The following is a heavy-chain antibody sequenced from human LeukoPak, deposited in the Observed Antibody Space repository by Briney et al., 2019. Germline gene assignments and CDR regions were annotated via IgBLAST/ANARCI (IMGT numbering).Heavy chain of an antibody. Sequence: GGSLRLSCAASGFTFSNYVIHWVRQAPGKGLEWLAVISYNGTNKYYADTVKGRFTISRDHSQSTLDLHMNTLRGADTAVYYCVRSPTYYNMDVWGKGTTVTVSS. CDR2: ISYNGTNK. CDR3: VRSPTYYNMDV. V-gene: IGHV3-30*03. J-gene: IGHJ6*03. CDR1: GFTFSNYV.